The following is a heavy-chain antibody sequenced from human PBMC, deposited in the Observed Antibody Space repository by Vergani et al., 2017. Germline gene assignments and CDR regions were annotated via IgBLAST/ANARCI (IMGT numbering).Heavy chain of an antibody. CDR1: GFTFSDYD. D-gene: IGHD1-1*01. CDR3: ARDLNGKVLLWRIKAYGMDV. V-gene: IGHV3-11*04. Sequence: QVQLVESGGGLVKPGGSLRLSCAASGFTFSDYDTSWIRPAPGKGLEWVSYISSSVSTIYYADSVKGRFTISRDNAKNSLYLQMNSLRAEDTAVYYCARDLNGKVLLWRIKAYGMDVWGQGTTVTVSS. J-gene: IGHJ6*02. CDR2: ISSSVSTI.